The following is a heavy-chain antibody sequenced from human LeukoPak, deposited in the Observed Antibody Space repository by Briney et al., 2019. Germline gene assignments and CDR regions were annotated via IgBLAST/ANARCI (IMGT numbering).Heavy chain of an antibody. D-gene: IGHD3-10*01. CDR1: GGSISSYY. V-gene: IGHV4-59*01. Sequence: ASETLSLTCTVSGGSISSYYWSWIRQPPGKGLEWIGYIYYSGSTNCNPSLKSRVTISVDTSKNQFSLKLSSVTAADTAVYYCARDQLLWFGESNYYYYGMDVWGQGTTVTVSS. CDR2: IYYSGST. J-gene: IGHJ6*02. CDR3: ARDQLLWFGESNYYYYGMDV.